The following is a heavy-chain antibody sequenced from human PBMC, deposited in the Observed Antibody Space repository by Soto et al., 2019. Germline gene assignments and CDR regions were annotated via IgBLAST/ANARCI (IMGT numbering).Heavy chain of an antibody. V-gene: IGHV3-23*01. CDR2: ISGSGGST. CDR1: GFTFSSYA. Sequence: GGSLRLSCAASGFTFSSYAMSWVRQAPGKGLEWVSAISGSGGSTYYADSVKGRFTISRDNSKNTLYLQMNSLRAEDTAVYYCAKGGARGTLIWGFRFDYWGQGTLVTVSS. CDR3: AKGGARGTLIWGFRFDY. D-gene: IGHD3-16*01. J-gene: IGHJ4*02.